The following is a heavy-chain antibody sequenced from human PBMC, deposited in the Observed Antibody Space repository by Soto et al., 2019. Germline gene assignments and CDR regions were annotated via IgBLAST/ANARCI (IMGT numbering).Heavy chain of an antibody. J-gene: IGHJ4*01. CDR3: AKDHGYCSGGSCHGY. CDR2: ISGSGGST. CDR1: GYTFTSYY. Sequence: SCKASGYTFTSYYMHWVRQAPGKGLEWVSAISGSGGSTYYADSVKGRFTISRDNSKNTLYLQMNSLRAEDTAVYYCAKDHGYCSGGSCHGYWG. D-gene: IGHD2-15*01. V-gene: IGHV3-23*01.